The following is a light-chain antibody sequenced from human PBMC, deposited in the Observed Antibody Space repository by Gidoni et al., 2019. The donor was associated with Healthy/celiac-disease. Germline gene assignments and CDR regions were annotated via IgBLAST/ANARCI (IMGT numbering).Light chain of an antibody. Sequence: AIQMTQSPSSLSASVGDRVTINCRASHGIRNDLGGYQQKPGKAPKLLIYAASSLQSGVPSRFSGSGAGTDFTLTISSLQPEDFATYYCLQDYNYPRTCGQGTKLEIK. CDR1: HGIRND. CDR2: AAS. J-gene: IGKJ2*01. V-gene: IGKV1-6*01. CDR3: LQDYNYPRT.